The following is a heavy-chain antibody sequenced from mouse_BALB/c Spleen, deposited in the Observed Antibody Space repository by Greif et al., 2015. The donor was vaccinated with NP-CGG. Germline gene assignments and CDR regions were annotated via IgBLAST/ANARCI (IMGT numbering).Heavy chain of an antibody. D-gene: IGHD1-1*01. CDR3: ARRGSSLYYYAMDY. J-gene: IGHJ4*01. Sequence: EVKLMESGGGLVQPGGSLKLSCAASGFTFSSYTMSWVRQTPEKRLEWVAYISNGGGSTYYPDTVKGRFTISRDNAKNTLYLQMSSLKSEDTAVYYCARRGSSLYYYAMDYWGQGTSVTVSS. CDR2: ISNGGGST. V-gene: IGHV5-12-2*01. CDR1: GFTFSSYT.